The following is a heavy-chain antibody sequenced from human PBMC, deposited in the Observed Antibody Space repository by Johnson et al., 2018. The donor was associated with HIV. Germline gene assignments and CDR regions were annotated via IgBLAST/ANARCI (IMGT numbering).Heavy chain of an antibody. CDR1: GFTFSSYW. D-gene: IGHD3-22*01. J-gene: IGHJ3*01. CDR2: IKEDGSEK. V-gene: IGHV3-7*05. CDR3: ARDWGYDSSGYYYFDAFDF. Sequence: VQLVESGGGLVQPGGSLRLSCEVSGFTFSSYWMSWVRQAPGKGLEWVANIKEDGSEKYYVDSVKGRFTISRDNAKNLLYLQMNSLRVEDTAMYYCARDWGYDSSGYYYFDAFDFWGQGTMVTVSS.